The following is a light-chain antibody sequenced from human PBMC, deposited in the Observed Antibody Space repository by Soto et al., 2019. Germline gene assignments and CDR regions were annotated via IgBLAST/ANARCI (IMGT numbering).Light chain of an antibody. CDR3: QQRSNWPG. CDR1: QSVSSY. CDR2: DAS. J-gene: IGKJ5*01. V-gene: IGKV3-11*01. Sequence: EIVLTQSPATLSLSPGERATLSCRASQSVSSYIAWYQQKPGQAPRLLIYDASNRATGIPARFSGSGSGTDFTLTISSLEPEDFAVYYCQQRSNWPGFGQGTRLEIK.